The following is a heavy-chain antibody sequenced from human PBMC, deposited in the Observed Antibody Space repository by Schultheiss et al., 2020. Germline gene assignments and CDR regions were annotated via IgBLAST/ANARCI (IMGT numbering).Heavy chain of an antibody. Sequence: GGSLRLSCAASGFTFSSYAMHWVRQAPGKGLEWVAVIWYDGSNKYYADSVKGRFTISRDNAKNSLYLQMNSLRAEDTAVYYCARLKGYCSGGSCYDYWGQGTLVTVSS. D-gene: IGHD2-15*01. CDR1: GFTFSSYA. CDR3: ARLKGYCSGGSCYDY. CDR2: IWYDGSNK. V-gene: IGHV3-33*08. J-gene: IGHJ4*02.